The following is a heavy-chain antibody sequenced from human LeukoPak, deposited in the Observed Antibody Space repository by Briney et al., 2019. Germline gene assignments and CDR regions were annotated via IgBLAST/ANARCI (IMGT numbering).Heavy chain of an antibody. J-gene: IGHJ4*02. Sequence: PSETLSLTCAVYGGSFSGYYWSWIRQPPGKGLEWIGEINHSGSTNYNPSLKSRVTISVDTSKNQLSLKLSSVTAADTAVYYCAGGADSSGSFFDYWGQGTLVTVSS. CDR2: INHSGST. D-gene: IGHD3-22*01. CDR1: GGSFSGYY. CDR3: AGGADSSGSFFDY. V-gene: IGHV4-34*01.